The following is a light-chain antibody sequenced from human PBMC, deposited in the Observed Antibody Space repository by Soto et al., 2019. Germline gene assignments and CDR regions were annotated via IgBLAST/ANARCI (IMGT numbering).Light chain of an antibody. CDR3: QKYTNVPT. Sequence: DIQMTHSPSSLSASVGDRVTITCRASQGISNYLAWYQQIPGKVPKLLLSAASTLQSGVPSRFSGSGSGTDFTLTISSLQPEEVATYYCQKYTNVPTFGGGTKVEIK. V-gene: IGKV1-27*01. J-gene: IGKJ4*01. CDR2: AAS. CDR1: QGISNY.